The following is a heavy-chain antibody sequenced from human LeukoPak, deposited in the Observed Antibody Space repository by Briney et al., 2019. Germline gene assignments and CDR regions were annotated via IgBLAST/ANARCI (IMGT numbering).Heavy chain of an antibody. J-gene: IGHJ6*02. D-gene: IGHD2-2*01. V-gene: IGHV4-4*07. CDR3: AREWIVVVPAARENYYYGMDV. Sequence: PSETLSLTCTVSGGSISSYYWSWIRQPAGKGLEWIGRIYTSGSTNYNPSLKSRVTMSVDTSKNQFSLKLSSVTASDTAVYYCAREWIVVVPAARENYYYGMDVWGQGTTVTVSS. CDR1: GGSISSYY. CDR2: IYTSGST.